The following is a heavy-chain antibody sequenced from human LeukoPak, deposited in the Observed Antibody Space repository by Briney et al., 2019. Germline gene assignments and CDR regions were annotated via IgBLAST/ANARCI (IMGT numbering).Heavy chain of an antibody. J-gene: IGHJ4*02. CDR3: ARLGGYHDPPDY. V-gene: IGHV4-59*01. CDR1: GGSISTYY. Sequence: PSETLSLTCTVSGGSISTYYWSWIRQPPGKGLEWIGYVFYSGNTKYNPSLKSRVSISLDRSKKQFSLRLSSVTAADTAVYYCARLGGYHDPPDYWGQGTLVTVSS. CDR2: VFYSGNT. D-gene: IGHD3-16*02.